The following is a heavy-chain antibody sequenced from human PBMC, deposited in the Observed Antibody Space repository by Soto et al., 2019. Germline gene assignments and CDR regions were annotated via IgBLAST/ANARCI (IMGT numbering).Heavy chain of an antibody. CDR2: ISGSGGST. CDR1: GFTFSSYA. V-gene: IGHV3-23*01. CDR3: AKDDSGYCTNGVCYWD. D-gene: IGHD2-8*01. Sequence: GGSLRLSCAASGFTFSSYAMSWVRQAPGKGLEWVSAISGSGGSTYYADSVKGRFTISRDNSKNTLYLQMNSLRAEDTAVYYCAKDDSGYCTNGVCYWDWGQGTLVTVSS. J-gene: IGHJ4*02.